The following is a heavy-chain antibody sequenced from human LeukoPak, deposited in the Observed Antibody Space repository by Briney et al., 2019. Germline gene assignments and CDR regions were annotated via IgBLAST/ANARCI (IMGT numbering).Heavy chain of an antibody. D-gene: IGHD3/OR15-3a*01. CDR2: INPNSGGT. Sequence: GASVKVSCKASGYTFTSYDINWVRQATGQGLEWMGWINPNSGGTNYAQKFQGRVTMTRDTSISTAYMELSRLRSDDTAVYYCARGIAGTGRPSDWGQGTLVTVSS. CDR3: ARGIAGTGRPSD. V-gene: IGHV1-2*02. CDR1: GYTFTSYD. J-gene: IGHJ4*02.